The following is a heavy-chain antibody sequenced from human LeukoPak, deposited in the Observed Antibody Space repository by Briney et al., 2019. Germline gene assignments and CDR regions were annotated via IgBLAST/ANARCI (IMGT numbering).Heavy chain of an antibody. CDR2: IDWDDDK. D-gene: IGHD3-22*01. CDR3: ARNSFYYATGGYPPTFYFDY. J-gene: IGHJ4*02. CDR1: GFSLNTDGIY. Sequence: SGPALVKPTQPLTLTCTFSGFSLNTDGIYVSWIRQPPVKALEWLARIDWDDDKYYSTSLETRLTISKDTSKTQVVLTMTDMDPVDTATYYCARNSFYYATGGYPPTFYFDYWGQGTLVTVSS. V-gene: IGHV2-70*11.